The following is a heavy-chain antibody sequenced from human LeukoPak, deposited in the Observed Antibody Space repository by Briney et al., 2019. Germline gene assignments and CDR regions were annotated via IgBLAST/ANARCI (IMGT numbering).Heavy chain of an antibody. V-gene: IGHV2-70*04. CDR3: ARVPGYSSSWGFDY. CDR1: GFSLSTSGMR. J-gene: IGHJ4*02. CDR2: IDWDDDK. D-gene: IGHD6-13*01. Sequence: SGPTLVNPTQTLTLTCTFSGFSLSTSGMRVSWIRQPPGKALGWLARIDWDDDKFYSTSLKTRLTISKDTSKNQVVLTMTNMDPVDTATYYCARVPGYSSSWGFDYWGQGTLVTVSS.